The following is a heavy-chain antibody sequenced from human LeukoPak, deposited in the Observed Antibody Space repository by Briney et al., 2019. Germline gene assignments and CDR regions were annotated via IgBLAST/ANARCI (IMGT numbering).Heavy chain of an antibody. CDR1: GGSISSSRSY. V-gene: IGHV4-39*07. J-gene: IGHJ4*02. Sequence: PSETLSLTCSVAGGSISSSRSYWAWIRQSPEDGLEWIGTIYHIGSTYYNPSLKSRVTMSLDTSKNQFSLRLSSVTAADTALYYCARRSTVLTANYEYWGQGTLVTVSA. CDR3: ARRSTVLTANYEY. CDR2: IYHIGST. D-gene: IGHD4-23*01.